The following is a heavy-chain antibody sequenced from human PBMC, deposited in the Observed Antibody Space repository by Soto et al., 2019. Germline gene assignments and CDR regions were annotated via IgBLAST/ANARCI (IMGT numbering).Heavy chain of an antibody. D-gene: IGHD3-16*01. J-gene: IGHJ3*02. CDR1: GYTFTSYA. Sequence: ASVKVSCKASGYTFTSYAMHWVRQAPGQRLEWMGWINAGNGNTKYSQKFQGRVTITRDTSASTAYMELSSLRSEDTAVYYCARDYDYIWGSSADAFDIWGQGTMVTVSS. CDR3: ARDYDYIWGSSADAFDI. CDR2: INAGNGNT. V-gene: IGHV1-3*01.